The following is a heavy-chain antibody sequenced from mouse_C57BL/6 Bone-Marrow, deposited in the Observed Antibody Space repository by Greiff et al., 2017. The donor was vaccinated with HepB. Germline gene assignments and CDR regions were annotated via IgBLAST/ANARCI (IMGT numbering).Heavy chain of an antibody. D-gene: IGHD1-1*01. Sequence: VQLQESGPELVKPGASVKISCKASGYAFSSSWMNWVKQRPGKGLEWIGRIYPGDGDTNYNGKFKGKATLTADKSSRTAYMQRSSLTSEDSAVYFCAKGGVTTVVATDYFDYWGQGTTRTVSS. CDR3: AKGGVTTVVATDYFDY. J-gene: IGHJ2*01. CDR2: IYPGDGDT. CDR1: GYAFSSSW. V-gene: IGHV1-82*01.